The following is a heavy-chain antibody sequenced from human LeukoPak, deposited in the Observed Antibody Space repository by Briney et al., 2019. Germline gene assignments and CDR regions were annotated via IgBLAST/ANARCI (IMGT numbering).Heavy chain of an antibody. CDR1: GYTLTSYD. CDR3: TRESPSRYFDY. V-gene: IGHV1-8*01. Sequence: ASVKVSCKASGYTLTSYDINWVRQAPGQGLEWMGWMNPNSGKTGYAQKFQGRITITRNTSISTAYMELSSLRSEDTAVYYCTRESPSRYFDYWGQGTLVTVCS. J-gene: IGHJ4*02. CDR2: MNPNSGKT.